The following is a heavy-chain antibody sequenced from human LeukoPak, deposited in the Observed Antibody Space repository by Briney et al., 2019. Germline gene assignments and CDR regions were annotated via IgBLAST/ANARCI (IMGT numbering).Heavy chain of an antibody. CDR1: GSSFSSYA. J-gene: IGHJ4*02. D-gene: IGHD6-13*01. Sequence: SSVNVSCKAYGSSFSSYAISWVRQAPGQGIERMGGIIPIFGTANYAQKFQGRVTITADESTSTAYMELSSLRSEDTAVYYCARAEYSSSWFDYWGQGTLVTVSS. V-gene: IGHV1-69*13. CDR2: IIPIFGTA. CDR3: ARAEYSSSWFDY.